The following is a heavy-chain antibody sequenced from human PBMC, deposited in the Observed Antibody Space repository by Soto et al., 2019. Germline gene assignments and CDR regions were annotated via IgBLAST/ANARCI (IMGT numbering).Heavy chain of an antibody. CDR2: IYWDDDK. CDR1: GFSLSTSGVG. V-gene: IGHV2-5*02. J-gene: IGHJ4*02. D-gene: IGHD6-13*01. Sequence: QITLKESGPTLVKPTQTLTLTCTFSGFSLSTSGVGVGWIRQPPGKALEWLALIYWDDDKRYSPSLKSRLTITKDTSKNQVVLTMTNMDPVDTATYYCAYSNSSSWTRFLSHFDYWGQGTLVTVSS. CDR3: AYSNSSSWTRFLSHFDY.